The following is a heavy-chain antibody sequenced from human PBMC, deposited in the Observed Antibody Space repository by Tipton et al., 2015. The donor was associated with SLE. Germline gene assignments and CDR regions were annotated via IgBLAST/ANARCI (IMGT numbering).Heavy chain of an antibody. CDR1: GFTFSSYS. CDR3: ARGGRDAFDI. CDR2: ISSSSSYI. D-gene: IGHD2-15*01. V-gene: IGHV3-21*03. J-gene: IGHJ3*02. Sequence: SGFTFSSYSMNWVRQAPGKGLEWVSSISSSSSYIYYADSVKGRFTISRDNAKNSLYLQMNSLRAEDTAVYYCARGGRDAFDIWGQGTMVTVSS.